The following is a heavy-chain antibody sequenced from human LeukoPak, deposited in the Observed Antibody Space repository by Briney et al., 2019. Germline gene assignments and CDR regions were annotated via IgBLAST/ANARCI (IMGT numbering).Heavy chain of an antibody. CDR2: ISGSGGST. CDR1: GFTFSSYA. D-gene: IGHD3-3*01. CDR3: AKVGEDYDFWSGYTLWFDP. Sequence: PGGSLRLSCAASGFTFSSYAMSWVRQAPGKGLEWVSAISGSGGSTYYADSVKGRFTISRDNSTNTLYLQMNSLRAEDTAVYYCAKVGEDYDFWSGYTLWFDPWGQGTLVTVSS. V-gene: IGHV3-23*01. J-gene: IGHJ5*02.